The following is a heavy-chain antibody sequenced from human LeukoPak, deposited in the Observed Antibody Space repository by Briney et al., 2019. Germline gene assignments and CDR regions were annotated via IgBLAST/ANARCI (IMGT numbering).Heavy chain of an antibody. V-gene: IGHV3-48*01. J-gene: IGHJ4*02. CDR3: ASAGSGYLDF. Sequence: GGSLRLSCAASGFTFSSYSMNWVRQAPGKGLEWVSYISSSSNTIYYANSVKGRFTISRDNAQNSLYLQMNSLRAEDTAVYYCASAGSGYLDFWGQGTLVTVSS. CDR1: GFTFSSYS. D-gene: IGHD3-10*01. CDR2: ISSSSNTI.